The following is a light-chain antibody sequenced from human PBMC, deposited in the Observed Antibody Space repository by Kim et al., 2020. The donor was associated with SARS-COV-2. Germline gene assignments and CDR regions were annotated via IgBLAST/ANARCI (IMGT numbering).Light chain of an antibody. CDR1: SGHSSYA. CDR2: LNSDGSH. J-gene: IGLJ2*01. CDR3: QTWGTVV. V-gene: IGLV4-69*01. Sequence: LGASVKLTCTLSSGHSSYAIAWHQQQPEKGPRYLMKLNSDGSHSKGDGIPDRFSGSSSGAERYLTISSPQSEDEADYYCQTWGTVVFGGGTQLTVL.